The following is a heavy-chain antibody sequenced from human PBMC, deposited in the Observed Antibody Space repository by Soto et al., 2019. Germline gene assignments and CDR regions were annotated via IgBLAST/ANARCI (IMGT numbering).Heavy chain of an antibody. V-gene: IGHV1-2*02. Sequence: QVQLVQSGAEVKKPGASVTVSCKTSGYPLTDFYIHWVRQAPGQGLEWMAWINPHTGDTNTALKFQGRVNMTRDTSINTAFMEVTRLSSDDTAVYYCAREGGAAPGARREWYLDLWGRGTLVSVSS. CDR1: GYPLTDFY. J-gene: IGHJ2*01. CDR3: AREGGAAPGARREWYLDL. D-gene: IGHD6-25*01. CDR2: INPHTGDT.